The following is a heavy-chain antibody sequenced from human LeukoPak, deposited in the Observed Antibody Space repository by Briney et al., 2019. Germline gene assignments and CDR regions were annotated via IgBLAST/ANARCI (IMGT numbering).Heavy chain of an antibody. CDR1: GGSINSYY. CDR3: ARVFNGGNSISDY. V-gene: IGHV4-59*01. CDR2: IYYSGRT. Sequence: SETLSLTCTVSGGSINSYYWSWIRQPPGKGLEWIGYIYYSGRTNYNPSLKSRVTISVDTSKNQFSLKLRSVTAADTAVYYCARVFNGGNSISDYWGQGTLATVSS. D-gene: IGHD4-23*01. J-gene: IGHJ4*02.